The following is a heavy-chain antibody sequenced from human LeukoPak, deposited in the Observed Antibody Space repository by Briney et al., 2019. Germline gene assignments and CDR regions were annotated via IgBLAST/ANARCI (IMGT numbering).Heavy chain of an antibody. CDR1: GYTFTSYY. Sequence: ASVKVSCKASGYTFTSYYMHWVRQAPGQGLEWMGWINPNSGGTNYAQKFQGRVTMTRDTSISTAYMELSRLRSDDTAVYYCARDTGQYSGSYYFDYWGQGTLVTVSS. D-gene: IGHD1-26*01. CDR2: INPNSGGT. J-gene: IGHJ4*02. CDR3: ARDTGQYSGSYYFDY. V-gene: IGHV1-2*02.